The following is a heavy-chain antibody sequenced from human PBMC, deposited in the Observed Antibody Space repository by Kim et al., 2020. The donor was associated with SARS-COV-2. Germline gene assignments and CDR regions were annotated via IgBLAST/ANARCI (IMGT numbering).Heavy chain of an antibody. V-gene: IGHV3-11*04. D-gene: IGHD3-10*01. CDR3: AKEAYYYGSGSFDY. J-gene: IGHJ4*02. Sequence: ADSVQSRFTISRDNPENSLYLQMNSLRAEDTAVYYCAKEAYYYGSGSFDYWGQGTLVTVSS.